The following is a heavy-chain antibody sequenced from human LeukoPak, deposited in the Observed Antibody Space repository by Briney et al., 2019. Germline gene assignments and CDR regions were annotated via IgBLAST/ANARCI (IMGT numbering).Heavy chain of an antibody. Sequence: KPSETLSLTCTVSGGSISSYYWSWIRQPPGKGLEWIGYIYYSGSTNYNPSLKSRVTISVDTSKNQFSLKLSSVTAADTAVYYCARHKSSSWTDAFDIWGQGTMVTVSS. CDR1: GGSISSYY. V-gene: IGHV4-59*08. J-gene: IGHJ3*02. CDR3: ARHKSSSWTDAFDI. CDR2: IYYSGST. D-gene: IGHD6-13*01.